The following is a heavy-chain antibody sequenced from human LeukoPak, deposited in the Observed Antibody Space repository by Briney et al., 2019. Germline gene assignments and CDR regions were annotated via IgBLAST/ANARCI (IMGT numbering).Heavy chain of an antibody. CDR1: GFTFSNYW. Sequence: WGSLRLSCAASGFTFSNYWMSWVRQAPGKGLEWVANIKQDRSEKYYVDSVKGRFTISRDNAKNSLYLQMNSLRAEDTAVYYCARAVAVAGTFSFFDYWGQGTLVTVSS. V-gene: IGHV3-7*01. CDR3: ARAVAVAGTFSFFDY. J-gene: IGHJ4*02. D-gene: IGHD6-19*01. CDR2: IKQDRSEK.